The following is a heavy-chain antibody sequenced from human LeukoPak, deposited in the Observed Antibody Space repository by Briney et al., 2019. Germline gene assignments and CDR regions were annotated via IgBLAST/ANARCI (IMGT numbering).Heavy chain of an antibody. V-gene: IGHV3-49*04. CDR3: TRAQTEVGAKYYFDY. Sequence: PGRSLRLSCTASAFTFGDYAMNWVRQAPGKGLEWVGFVRSEPYGATTEYAASVKGRFTISRDDSSGIAYLQMNSLKIEGTAVYFCTRAQTEVGAKYYFDYWGQGTLVTVSS. J-gene: IGHJ4*02. D-gene: IGHD1-26*01. CDR2: VRSEPYGATT. CDR1: AFTFGDYA.